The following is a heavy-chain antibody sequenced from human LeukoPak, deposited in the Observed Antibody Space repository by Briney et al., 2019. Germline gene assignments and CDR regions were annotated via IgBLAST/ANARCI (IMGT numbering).Heavy chain of an antibody. CDR1: GFTFSSYA. V-gene: IGHV3-21*01. D-gene: IGHD4-23*01. Sequence: GGSLRLSCAASGFTFSSYAMSWVRQAPGKGLEWVSSISSSSSYIYYADSVKGRFTISRDNAKNSLYLQMNSLRAEDTAVYYCARDPDYGGNEGQDYWGQGTLVTVSS. CDR2: ISSSSSYI. J-gene: IGHJ4*02. CDR3: ARDPDYGGNEGQDY.